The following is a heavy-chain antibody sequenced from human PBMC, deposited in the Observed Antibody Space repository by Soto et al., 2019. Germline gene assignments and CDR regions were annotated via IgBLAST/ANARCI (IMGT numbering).Heavy chain of an antibody. D-gene: IGHD6-13*01. Sequence: QVQLQESGPGLVKPSQTLSLTCTFSGGSISSGGYYWSWIRQHPGKGLGVIGYIYYSGSTYYNPSRKSRVTRTVDTSKNQFSLKLSSVTAADTAVYYCARDLQYSRLFYGMDVWGQGTTVTVSS. CDR2: IYYSGST. CDR1: GGSISSGGYY. CDR3: ARDLQYSRLFYGMDV. V-gene: IGHV4-31*03. J-gene: IGHJ6*02.